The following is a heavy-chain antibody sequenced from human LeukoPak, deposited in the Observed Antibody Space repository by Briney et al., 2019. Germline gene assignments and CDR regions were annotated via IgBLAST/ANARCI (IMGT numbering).Heavy chain of an antibody. D-gene: IGHD3-22*01. J-gene: IGHJ5*02. CDR3: ARASYDSSGYYYNWFDP. Sequence: SETLSLTCTVSGGSISSYYWSWIRQPPGKGREWIGYIYYSGSTNYNPSLKSRVTISVDTSKNQFSLKLSSVTAADTAVYYCARASYDSSGYYYNWFDPWGQGTLVTVSS. V-gene: IGHV4-59*01. CDR2: IYYSGST. CDR1: GGSISSYY.